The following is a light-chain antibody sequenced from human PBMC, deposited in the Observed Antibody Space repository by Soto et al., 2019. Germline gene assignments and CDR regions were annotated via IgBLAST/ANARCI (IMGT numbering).Light chain of an antibody. V-gene: IGKV1-5*03. CDR3: QQYNSHSWT. CDR2: KAS. CDR1: QSITSW. J-gene: IGKJ1*01. Sequence: DIQMTQSPSTLSASVGDRVTITCRASQSITSWLAWYQQRPGKAPKLLIYKASSLESGVPSRFSGSGSGTEFTLTISSLQPDDFATYYCQQYNSHSWTFGRGTKVDIK.